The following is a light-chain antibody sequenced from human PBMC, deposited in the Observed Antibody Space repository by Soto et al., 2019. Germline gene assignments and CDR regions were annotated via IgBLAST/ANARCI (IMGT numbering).Light chain of an antibody. CDR1: SSDVGGYNY. J-gene: IGLJ1*01. V-gene: IGLV2-14*03. Sequence: QSVLTQPASVSGSPGQSIAISCTGTSSDVGGYNYVSWYQQHPGKAPKLMIYDVSSRPSGVSNRFSGSKSGNTASLTISGLQAGDEADYYCSSYTSSTTEVFGTGTKDTV. CDR2: DVS. CDR3: SSYTSSTTEV.